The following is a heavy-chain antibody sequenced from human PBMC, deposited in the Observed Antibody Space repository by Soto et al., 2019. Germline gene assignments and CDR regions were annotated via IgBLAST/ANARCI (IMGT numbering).Heavy chain of an antibody. CDR2: IKQDGSEK. CDR1: GFTFSSYW. V-gene: IGHV3-7*01. CDR3: ASPLARGSNWFDP. D-gene: IGHD6-13*01. Sequence: EVQLVESGGGLVQPGGSLRLSCAASGFTFSSYWMSWVRQAPGKGLEWVANIKQDGSEKYYVDSVKGRFTISRDNAKNSLYLQMNSLRAEDTAVYYCASPLARGSNWFDPWGQGTLVTVSS. J-gene: IGHJ5*02.